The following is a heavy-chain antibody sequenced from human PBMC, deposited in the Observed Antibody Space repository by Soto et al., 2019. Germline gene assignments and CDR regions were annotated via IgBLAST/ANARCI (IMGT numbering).Heavy chain of an antibody. CDR2: FSGSGGST. CDR3: ANGGTYVDY. D-gene: IGHD3-16*01. Sequence: EVQLLESGGGLVQPGGSLRLSCAASGFTFSSYAMSWFRQAPGKGLEWVSAFSGSGGSTYYADSVKGRFTISRDKSKNALYLQMNSLRAEDTAVYYCANGGTYVDYWGQGTLVTVSS. CDR1: GFTFSSYA. J-gene: IGHJ4*02. V-gene: IGHV3-23*01.